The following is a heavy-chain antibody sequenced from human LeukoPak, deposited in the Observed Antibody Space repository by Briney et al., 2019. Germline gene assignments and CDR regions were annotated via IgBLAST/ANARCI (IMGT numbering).Heavy chain of an antibody. J-gene: IGHJ4*02. V-gene: IGHV3-21*01. Sequence: GGSLRLSCAASGFTFSSYSMNWVRQAPGKGLEWVSSISSSSSYIYYADSVKGRFTISRDNAKNSLYLQMSSLRAEDTAVYYCARVRYGSGSRIPDYWGQGTLVTVSS. CDR2: ISSSSSYI. CDR1: GFTFSSYS. CDR3: ARVRYGSGSRIPDY. D-gene: IGHD3-10*01.